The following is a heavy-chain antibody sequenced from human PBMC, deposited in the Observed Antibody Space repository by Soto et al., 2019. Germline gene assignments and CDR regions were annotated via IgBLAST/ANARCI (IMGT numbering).Heavy chain of an antibody. D-gene: IGHD2-15*01. V-gene: IGHV4-61*01. CDR2: IYYSGST. Sequence: PSETLSLTCTVSGGSVSSGSYYWSWIRQPPGKGLEWIGYIYYSGSTNYNPSLKSRVTISVDTSKNQFSLKLSSVTAADTAVYYCARDYCSGGSCLLDPDFCGQGILVTVSS. CDR3: ARDYCSGGSCLLDPDF. J-gene: IGHJ4*02. CDR1: GGSVSSGSYY.